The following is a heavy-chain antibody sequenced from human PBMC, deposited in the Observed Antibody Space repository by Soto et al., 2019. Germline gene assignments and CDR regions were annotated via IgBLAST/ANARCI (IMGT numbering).Heavy chain of an antibody. J-gene: IGHJ6*02. CDR2: ISPFNGNT. CDR1: GGTFTHYG. CDR3: ARDQSYDRTYYYGIDV. Sequence: SGKVSRTASGGTFTHYGISWIQQAPGQGLEWMGWISPFNGNTNNGQKLQARITLTTETTNNTKYMELRHMKSDEAAVSYCARDQSYDRTYYYGIDVWGQGTTVTVSS. D-gene: IGHD3-3*01. V-gene: IGHV1-18*01.